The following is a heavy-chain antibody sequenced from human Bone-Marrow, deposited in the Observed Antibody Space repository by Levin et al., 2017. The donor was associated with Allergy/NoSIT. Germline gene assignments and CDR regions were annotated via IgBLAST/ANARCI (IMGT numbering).Heavy chain of an antibody. J-gene: IGHJ6*02. CDR2: INHSGST. CDR1: GGSFSGYY. CDR3: ARKTVRPLYDFWSGYYAWALYYYYYGMDV. D-gene: IGHD3-3*01. V-gene: IGHV4-34*01. Sequence: ASETLSLTCAVYGGSFSGYYWSWIRQPPGKGLEWIGEINHSGSTNYNPSLKSRVTISVDTSKNQFSLKLSSVTAADTAVYYCARKTVRPLYDFWSGYYAWALYYYYYGMDVWGQGTTVTVSS.